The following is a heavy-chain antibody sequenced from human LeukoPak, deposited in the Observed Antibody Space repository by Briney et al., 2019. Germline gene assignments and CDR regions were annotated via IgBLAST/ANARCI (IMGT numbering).Heavy chain of an antibody. V-gene: IGHV3-66*02. CDR1: GFTVSSNY. D-gene: IGHD6-13*01. Sequence: PGGSLRLSCAASGFTVSSNYMSWVRQAPGKGLEWVSVIYSGGSSYYADSVKGRFTISRDNSKNTLYLQMNSLRAEDTAVCYCARDQRSSWSDYWGQGTLVTVSS. J-gene: IGHJ4*02. CDR3: ARDQRSSWSDY. CDR2: IYSGGSS.